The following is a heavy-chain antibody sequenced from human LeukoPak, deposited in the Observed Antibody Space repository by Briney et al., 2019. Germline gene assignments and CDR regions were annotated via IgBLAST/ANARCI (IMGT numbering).Heavy chain of an antibody. CDR3: ARHGGRYFDWLRHQPGNWFDP. J-gene: IGHJ5*02. CDR2: INHSGST. CDR1: GGSISSYY. D-gene: IGHD3-9*01. V-gene: IGHV4-34*01. Sequence: SETLSLTCTVSGGSISSYYWSWIRQPPGKGLEWIGEINHSGSTNYNPSLKSRVTISVDTSKNQFSLKLSSVTAADTAVYYCARHGGRYFDWLRHQPGNWFDPWGQGTLVTVSS.